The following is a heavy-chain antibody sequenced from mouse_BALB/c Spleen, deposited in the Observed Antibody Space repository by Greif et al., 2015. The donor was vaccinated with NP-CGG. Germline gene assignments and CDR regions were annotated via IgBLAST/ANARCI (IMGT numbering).Heavy chain of an antibody. D-gene: IGHD2-1*01. V-gene: IGHV1-7*01. CDR3: ARSGGNYVLYFDV. CDR1: GYTFTSYW. CDR2: INPSTGCT. J-gene: IGHJ1*01. Sequence: QVQLQQSGAELAKPGASVKMSCKASGYTFTSYWMHWVKQRPGQGLEWIGYINPSTGCTEYNQKFKDKATLTADKSFSTAYMQLSILTSEDSAVYYCARSGGNYVLYFDVWGAGTTVTVSS.